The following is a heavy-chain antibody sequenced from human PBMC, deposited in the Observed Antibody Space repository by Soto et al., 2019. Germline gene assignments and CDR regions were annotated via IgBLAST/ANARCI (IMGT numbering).Heavy chain of an antibody. CDR2: ISGSGGST. CDR1: GFTFSSYV. Sequence: EVQLLESGGGLVQPGGSLRLSCAASGFTFSSYVMSWVRQAPGKGLEWVSAISGSGGSTYYADSVKGRFTISRDNSKNTLYLQMNSLRAEDTAVYYCAKLRYFDWLFFDYWGQGTLVTVSS. J-gene: IGHJ4*02. D-gene: IGHD3-9*01. V-gene: IGHV3-23*01. CDR3: AKLRYFDWLFFDY.